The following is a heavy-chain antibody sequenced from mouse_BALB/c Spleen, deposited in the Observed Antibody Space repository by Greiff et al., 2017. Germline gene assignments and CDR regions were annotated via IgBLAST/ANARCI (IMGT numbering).Heavy chain of an antibody. CDR1: GFTFSSYG. Sequence: EVHLVESGGGLVQPGGSLKLSCAASGFTFSSYGMSWVRQTPDKRLELVATINSNGGSTYYPDSVKGRFTISRDNAKNTLYLQMSSLKSEDTAMYYCARDSYGSSFFYAMDYWGQGTSVTVSS. CDR3: ARDSYGSSFFYAMDY. V-gene: IGHV5-6-3*01. CDR2: INSNGGST. D-gene: IGHD1-1*01. J-gene: IGHJ4*01.